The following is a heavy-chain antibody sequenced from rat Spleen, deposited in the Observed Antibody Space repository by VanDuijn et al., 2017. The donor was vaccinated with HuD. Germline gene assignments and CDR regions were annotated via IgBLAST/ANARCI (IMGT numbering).Heavy chain of an antibody. CDR3: TTENYWFAY. CDR1: GFTFSDYY. D-gene: IGHD1-10*01. V-gene: IGHV5-20*01. CDR2: ISFDGSTN. J-gene: IGHJ3*01. Sequence: EVQLVESDGGLVQPGRSLKLSCAASGFTFSDYYMAWVRQAPTKGPEWVASISFDGSTNYYRDSVKGRFTISRDNTKSTLYLQMNSLRSEDTATYYCTTENYWFAYWGQGTLVTVSS.